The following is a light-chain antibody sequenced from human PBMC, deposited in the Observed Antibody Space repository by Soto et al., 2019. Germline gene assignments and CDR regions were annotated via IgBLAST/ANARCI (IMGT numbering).Light chain of an antibody. Sequence: QSALTQPSSLSASPGQSITISCTGTISDIGAYNYVSWYQQYPGTAPKLIIYAVSSRPSGISSRFSGSKSASTASLTISGLQAEDEADYYCSSYTTSRSLVYGTGTKVTVL. V-gene: IGLV2-14*01. CDR1: ISDIGAYNY. CDR2: AVS. CDR3: SSYTTSRSLV. J-gene: IGLJ1*01.